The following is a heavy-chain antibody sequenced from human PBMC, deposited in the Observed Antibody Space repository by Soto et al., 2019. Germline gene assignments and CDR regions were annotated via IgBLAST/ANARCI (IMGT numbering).Heavy chain of an antibody. CDR3: ARDPTRSYSSSWYKWAHYYCYGMDV. D-gene: IGHD6-13*01. Sequence: ASVKVSCKASGYTFTSYGISWVRQAPGQGLEWMGWISAYNGNTNYAQKLQGRVTMTTDTSTSTAYMELRSLRSDDTAVYYCARDPTRSYSSSWYKWAHYYCYGMDVWGQGTTVTVSS. J-gene: IGHJ6*02. CDR2: ISAYNGNT. V-gene: IGHV1-18*01. CDR1: GYTFTSYG.